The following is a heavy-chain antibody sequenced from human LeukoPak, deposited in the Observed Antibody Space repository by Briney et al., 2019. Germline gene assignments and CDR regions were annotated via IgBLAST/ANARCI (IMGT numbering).Heavy chain of an antibody. D-gene: IGHD3-22*01. CDR3: AGRYDSSGYPLH. V-gene: IGHV3-53*01. CDR1: GFSVSSNY. CDR2: IYSGGTT. Sequence: PGGSLRLSCAASGFSVSSNYVSWVRQAPGKGLEWVSVIYSGGTTYYADSIKGRFTISRDNSKNTLYPQMNSLRAEDTAVYYCAGRYDSSGYPLHWGQGTLVTVSS. J-gene: IGHJ4*02.